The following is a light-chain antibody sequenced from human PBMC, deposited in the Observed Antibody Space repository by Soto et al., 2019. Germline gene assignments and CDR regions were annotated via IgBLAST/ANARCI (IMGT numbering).Light chain of an antibody. CDR3: QQCNSLWT. V-gene: IGKV1-5*03. CDR2: KAS. Sequence: DIQMTQSPSTLSASVGDRVTITCRASQSISTWLAWYQQKPGKAPKLLMYKASSLESGVPSRFSGSGSGTDFPVTISSLQPDDFATYYGQQCNSLWTFGQGTKVEIK. J-gene: IGKJ1*01. CDR1: QSISTW.